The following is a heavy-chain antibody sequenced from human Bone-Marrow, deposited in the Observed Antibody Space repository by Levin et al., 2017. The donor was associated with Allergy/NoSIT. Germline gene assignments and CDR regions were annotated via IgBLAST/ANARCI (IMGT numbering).Heavy chain of an antibody. V-gene: IGHV4-30-2*01. J-gene: IGHJ4*02. CDR3: ARGGYCGADCYSSFDS. D-gene: IGHD2-21*02. Sequence: TPSETLSLTCAVSGASISSGGYSWSWIRQPPGKGLEWIGYIFHSGPTYYSPSLRSRVTISADWSKNQFSLDLGSVTAADTAVYYCARGGYCGADCYSSFDSWGQGTLVTVSS. CDR2: IFHSGPT. CDR1: GASISSGGYS.